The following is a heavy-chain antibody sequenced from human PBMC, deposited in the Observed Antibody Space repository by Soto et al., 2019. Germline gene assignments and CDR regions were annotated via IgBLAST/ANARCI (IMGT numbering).Heavy chain of an antibody. J-gene: IGHJ4*02. Sequence: PSETLSLTCTVSGDSISSSSYYWGWIRQPPGKGLEWIGSIYYSGSTYYNPSLKSRVTISVDTSKNQFSLKLSSVTAADTTVYYCASERHYYGSGNPRLDHWGQGTLVTVSS. CDR3: ASERHYYGSGNPRLDH. V-gene: IGHV4-39*01. CDR1: GDSISSSSYY. CDR2: IYYSGST. D-gene: IGHD3-10*01.